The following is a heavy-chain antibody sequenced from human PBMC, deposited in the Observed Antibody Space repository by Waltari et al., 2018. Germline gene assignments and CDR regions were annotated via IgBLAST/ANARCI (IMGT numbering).Heavy chain of an antibody. V-gene: IGHV1-2*02. CDR3: ATAPDAFQIIN. J-gene: IGHJ4*02. CDR2: INPYSGGT. Sequence: QVQLVQSGAEVKKPGASVKVSCKTSGYTFTGYYMSWVRQAPGQGLEWMGWINPYSGGTAYAQKFQGRVTLTRDTSISTAYMELNRLISDDSAMYYCATAPDAFQIINWGQGTLVTVSS. D-gene: IGHD2-2*01. CDR1: GYTFTGYY.